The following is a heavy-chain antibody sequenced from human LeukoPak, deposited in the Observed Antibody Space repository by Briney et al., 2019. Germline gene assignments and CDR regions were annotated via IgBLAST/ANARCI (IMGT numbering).Heavy chain of an antibody. CDR1: GGSFSGYY. CDR2: INHSGST. V-gene: IGHV4-34*01. D-gene: IGHD6-19*01. Sequence: SETLSLTCAVYGGSFSGYYWSWIRQPPGKGLEWIGEINHSGSTNYNPSLKSRVTISVDTSKNQFSLKPSSVTAADTAVYYCARDRGWYGVDYWGQGTLVTVSS. J-gene: IGHJ4*02. CDR3: ARDRGWYGVDY.